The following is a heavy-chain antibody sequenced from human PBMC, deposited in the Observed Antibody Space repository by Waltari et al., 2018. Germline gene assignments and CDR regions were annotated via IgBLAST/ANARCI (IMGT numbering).Heavy chain of an antibody. CDR2: IDSISTYT. V-gene: IGHV3-11*06. Sequence: QVQLVESGGGLVKPGGSLRLPCVAPGFTVSAHTTGWIRQAPGKGLQWVSYIDSISTYTNYADSVKGRFTISREDAKNSLYLQMDSLKEEDTAVFYCARDGSYGRSGYQTFDSWGQGTLVTVSS. D-gene: IGHD3-22*01. CDR1: GFTVSAHT. CDR3: ARDGSYGRSGYQTFDS. J-gene: IGHJ4*02.